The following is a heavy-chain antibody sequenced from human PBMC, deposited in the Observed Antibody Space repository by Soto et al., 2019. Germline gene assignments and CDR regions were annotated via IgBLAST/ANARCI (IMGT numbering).Heavy chain of an antibody. Sequence: SETLSLTCAVYGGSFSGYYWSWIRQPPGKGLEWIGEINHSGSTNYNPSLKSRVTILVDTAKNQFSLKLSSGTAADTAVYYWARGRLSEVNCSGGSCRRDYYYGMDVGGQGTTVTVSS. D-gene: IGHD2-15*01. CDR1: GGSFSGYY. CDR3: ARGRLSEVNCSGGSCRRDYYYGMDV. J-gene: IGHJ6*02. V-gene: IGHV4-34*01. CDR2: INHSGST.